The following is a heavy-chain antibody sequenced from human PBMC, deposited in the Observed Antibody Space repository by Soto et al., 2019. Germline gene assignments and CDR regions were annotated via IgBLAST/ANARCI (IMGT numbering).Heavy chain of an antibody. V-gene: IGHV3-66*01. Sequence: EMPLVESGGGLAQPGGSLRLSCAASGFTVSSDHMSWVRQVPGKGLEWVSVIYVGGDTFYADSVKGRFTISRDNSKKNLYLQMDGLRAEDTAIYYCVRENSGWSRAQGYWGQGTLVTVSS. D-gene: IGHD6-19*01. CDR2: IYVGGDT. CDR1: GFTVSSDH. J-gene: IGHJ4*02. CDR3: VRENSGWSRAQGY.